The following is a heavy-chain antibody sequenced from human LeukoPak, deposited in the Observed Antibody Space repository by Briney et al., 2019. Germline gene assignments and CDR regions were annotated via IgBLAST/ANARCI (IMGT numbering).Heavy chain of an antibody. CDR3: ARKIGLWLSINFDY. CDR2: IYYSGST. J-gene: IGHJ4*02. CDR1: GGSISSYY. V-gene: IGHV4-59*12. Sequence: SETLSLTCTVSGGSISSYYWSWIRQPPGKGLEWIGYIYYSGSTNYNPSLKSRVTISVDTSKNQFSLKLSAVTAGHRAVYYCARKIGLWLSINFDYWGQGTLVTVSS. D-gene: IGHD2-21*01.